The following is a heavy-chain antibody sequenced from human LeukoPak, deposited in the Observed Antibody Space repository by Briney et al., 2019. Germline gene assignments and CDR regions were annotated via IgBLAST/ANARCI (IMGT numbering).Heavy chain of an antibody. CDR3: ARAPSEIGGYYPEYFRH. Sequence: PGGSLRLSCAASGFTFSNAWMSWVRQAPGKGLEWVSRIKSDGRTNYADSVKGRFTISRDNAKNTVSLQMNSLRAEDTGVYYCARAPSEIGGYYPEYFRHWGQGTLVTVSS. V-gene: IGHV3-74*01. D-gene: IGHD3-22*01. J-gene: IGHJ1*01. CDR2: IKSDGRT. CDR1: GFTFSNAW.